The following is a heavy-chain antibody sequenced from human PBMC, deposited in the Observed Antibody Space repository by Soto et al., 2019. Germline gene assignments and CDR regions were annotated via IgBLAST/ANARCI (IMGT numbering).Heavy chain of an antibody. Sequence: EVQLLESGGGLVQPGGSLRLSCAASGFTFSSYAMSWVRQAPGKGLEWVSAISGSGGSTYYADSVKGRFTISRDNSKNTLYLQMNSLRDEDTAVYYCAGPPYYYDSSGYYSADAFDIWGQGTMVTVSS. V-gene: IGHV3-23*01. CDR1: GFTFSSYA. D-gene: IGHD3-22*01. CDR3: AGPPYYYDSSGYYSADAFDI. CDR2: ISGSGGST. J-gene: IGHJ3*02.